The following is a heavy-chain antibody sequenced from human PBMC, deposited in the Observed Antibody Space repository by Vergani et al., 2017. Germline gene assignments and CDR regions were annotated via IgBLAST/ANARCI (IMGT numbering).Heavy chain of an antibody. CDR2: IHSSGRT. CDR3: ARDSWTSELRGVYWFDT. J-gene: IGHJ5*02. Sequence: QVQLHESGPGLVKPSQTLSLTCTVSGGSITSGSFYWSWIRQPAGKGLEWIGRIHSSGRTNYNPPLKSRVTLSVDTSKNQLSLRMTSVTAADTAVYYCARDSWTSELRGVYWFDTWGQGTLVSVSS. V-gene: IGHV4-61*02. D-gene: IGHD3-10*01. CDR1: GGSITSGSFY.